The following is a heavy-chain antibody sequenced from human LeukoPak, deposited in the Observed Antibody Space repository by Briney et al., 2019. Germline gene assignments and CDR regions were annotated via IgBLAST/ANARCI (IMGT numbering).Heavy chain of an antibody. CDR3: ARDPAVKVTTSGFAGMDV. CDR2: ISYDGSNK. D-gene: IGHD4-17*01. J-gene: IGHJ6*02. V-gene: IGHV3-30-3*01. Sequence: PGGSLRLSCAASGFTFSSYAMHWVRQAPGKGLEWVAVISYDGSNKYYADSVKGRFTISRDNSKNTLCLQMNSLRAEDTAVYYCARDPAVKVTTSGFAGMDVWGQGTTVTVSS. CDR1: GFTFSSYA.